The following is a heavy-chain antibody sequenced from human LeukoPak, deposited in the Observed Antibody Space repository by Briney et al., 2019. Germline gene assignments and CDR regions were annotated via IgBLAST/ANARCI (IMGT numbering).Heavy chain of an antibody. CDR2: IRYDGSNK. Sequence: PGGSLRLSCAASGFTFSSYGMHWVRQAPGKGLEWVAFIRYDGSNKYYADSVKGRFTISRDNSKNTLYLQMNRLRGEDTAVYYCAKDRAWSSMDVWGKGTTVTISS. CDR3: AKDRAWSSMDV. J-gene: IGHJ6*03. CDR1: GFTFSSYG. D-gene: IGHD1-26*01. V-gene: IGHV3-30*02.